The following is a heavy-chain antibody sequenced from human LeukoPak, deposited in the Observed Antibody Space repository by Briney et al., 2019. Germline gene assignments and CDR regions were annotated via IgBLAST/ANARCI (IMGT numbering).Heavy chain of an antibody. Sequence: KPSETLSLTCTVSGGSISSYYWSWIRQPPGKGLEWIGYIYYSGSTNYNPSLKSRITISVDTSKNQFSLKLSSVTAADTAVYYCTRGKYGSGLEVDYWGQGTLVTVSS. D-gene: IGHD6-19*01. V-gene: IGHV4-59*12. CDR2: IYYSGST. CDR3: TRGKYGSGLEVDY. J-gene: IGHJ4*02. CDR1: GGSISSYY.